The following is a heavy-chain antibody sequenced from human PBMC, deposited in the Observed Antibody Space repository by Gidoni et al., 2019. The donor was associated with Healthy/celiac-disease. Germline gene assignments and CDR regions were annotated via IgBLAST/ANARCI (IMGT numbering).Heavy chain of an antibody. Sequence: EVQLLESGGGLVQPGGSLRLSCAASGFPFSSYAMSWVRQAPGKGREWDSAISGSGGSTYYADSVKGRFTISRDNSKNTLYLQMNSLRAEDTAVYYCATLDIVVVPAVYNWFDPWGQGTLVTVSS. CDR3: ATLDIVVVPAVYNWFDP. J-gene: IGHJ5*02. CDR1: GFPFSSYA. D-gene: IGHD2-2*03. CDR2: ISGSGGST. V-gene: IGHV3-23*01.